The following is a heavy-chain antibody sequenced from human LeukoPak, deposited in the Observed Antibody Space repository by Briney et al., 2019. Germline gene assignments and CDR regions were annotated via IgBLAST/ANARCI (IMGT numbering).Heavy chain of an antibody. V-gene: IGHV3-33*08. D-gene: IGHD3-3*01. CDR2: IWYDGSNK. CDR1: GFTFSSYA. J-gene: IGHJ4*02. CDR3: AREPRVYYDFWSGAYYFDY. Sequence: GGSLRLSCAASGFTFSSYAMHWVRQAPGKGLEWVAVIWYDGSNKYHADSVKGRFTISRDNSKNTLYLQMNSLRAEDTAVYCAREPRVYYDFWSGAYYFDYWGQGTLVTVSS.